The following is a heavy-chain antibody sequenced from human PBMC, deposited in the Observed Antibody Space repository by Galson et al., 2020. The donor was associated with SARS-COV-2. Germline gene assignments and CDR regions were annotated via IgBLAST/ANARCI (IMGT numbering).Heavy chain of an antibody. CDR3: ARDWDYDYVWGCYRPRNGMDV. CDR2: INTSSSYI. J-gene: IGHJ6*02. V-gene: IGHV3-21*01. Sequence: GVPLKISCAAPGFTFSSYSMNWVPQAPGKGLEWVSSINTSSSYIHYADSVKGRFTISRDNAKNSLYPQMNTLRAEDTAVYYCARDWDYDYVWGCYRPRNGMDVWGQGTTVTVSS. CDR1: GFTFSSYS. D-gene: IGHD3-16*02.